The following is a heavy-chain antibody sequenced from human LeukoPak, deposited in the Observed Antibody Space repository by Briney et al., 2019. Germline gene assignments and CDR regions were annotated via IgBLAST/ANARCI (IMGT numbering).Heavy chain of an antibody. CDR3: ATVSEY. V-gene: IGHV3-74*03. J-gene: IGHJ4*02. Sequence: GGPLRLSCAASGFTCNYCWMLGVRKFTGRGVVGVSGINNWGSATSCGYSVKGRFTISRDNAKNTVYLQMNGLRAEDTTVYYCATVSEYWGQGTLVTVSS. CDR1: GFTCNYCW. CDR2: INNWGSAT.